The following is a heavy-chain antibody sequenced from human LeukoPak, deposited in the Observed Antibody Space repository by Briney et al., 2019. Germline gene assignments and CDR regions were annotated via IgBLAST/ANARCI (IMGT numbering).Heavy chain of an antibody. CDR2: IIPILGIA. V-gene: IGHV1-69*04. Sequence: SVKLSCKASGDTFSSYAISWVRQAPGQGLEWMGRIIPILGIANYAQKFQGRVTITADKSTSTAYMELSSLRSEDTAVYYCARVDTAMVIDYWGQGTLVTVSS. J-gene: IGHJ4*02. D-gene: IGHD5-18*01. CDR3: ARVDTAMVIDY. CDR1: GDTFSSYA.